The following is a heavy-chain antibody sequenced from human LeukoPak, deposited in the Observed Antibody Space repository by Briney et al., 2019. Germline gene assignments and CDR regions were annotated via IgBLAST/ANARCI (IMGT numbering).Heavy chain of an antibody. D-gene: IGHD5-12*01. CDR3: ARDGYPFEY. CDR2: IKQDGGEK. V-gene: IGHV3-7*05. Sequence: GGSLRLSCAASGFKFSSYWMSRVRQAPGKGLEWVANIKQDGGEKYYVDSVKGRFTISRDNARSSLYLQLNSLRAEDTAVYYCARDGYPFEYWGQGTLVTVSS. J-gene: IGHJ4*02. CDR1: GFKFSSYW.